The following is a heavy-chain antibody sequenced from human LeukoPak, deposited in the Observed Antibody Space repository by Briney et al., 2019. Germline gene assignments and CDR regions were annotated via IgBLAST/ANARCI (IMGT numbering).Heavy chain of an antibody. CDR3: AIVPAAIRDAFDI. D-gene: IGHD2-2*02. CDR2: INPNSGGT. V-gene: IGHV1-2*02. J-gene: IGHJ3*02. CDR1: GYTFTGYY. Sequence: ASVKVSRKASGYTFTGYYMHWVRQAPGQGLEWMGWINPNSGGTNYAQKFQGRVTMTRDTSISTAYMELSRLRSDDTAVYYCAIVPAAIRDAFDIWGQGTMVTVSS.